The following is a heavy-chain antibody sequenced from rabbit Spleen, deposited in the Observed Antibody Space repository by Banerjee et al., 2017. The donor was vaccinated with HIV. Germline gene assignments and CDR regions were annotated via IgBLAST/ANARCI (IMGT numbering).Heavy chain of an antibody. Sequence: QSLEESGGDLVKPGASLTLTCTASGFDFSSNTMCWVRQAPGKGLAWIGTIYAGSSGSTYYASWAKGRFISKTSSTTVTLQMTSLTAADTATYFCARDFGSGYRANLWGPGTLVTVS. CDR2: IYAGSSGST. CDR3: ARDFGSGYRANL. J-gene: IGHJ4*01. V-gene: IGHV1S40*01. D-gene: IGHD1-1*01. CDR1: GFDFSSNT.